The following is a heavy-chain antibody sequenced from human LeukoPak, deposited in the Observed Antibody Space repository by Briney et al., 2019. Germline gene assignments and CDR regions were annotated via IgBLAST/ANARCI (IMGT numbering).Heavy chain of an antibody. V-gene: IGHV4-31*02. Sequence: LRLSCAASGFTFSSYSMNWIRQHPGEGLEWIGYIYYSGSTYYNPSLKSRVTISVDTSKNQFSLKLSSVTAADTAVYYCARGSDLNWFDPWGQGTLVTVSS. CDR1: GFTFSSYS. J-gene: IGHJ5*02. CDR3: ARGSDLNWFDP. CDR2: IYYSGST.